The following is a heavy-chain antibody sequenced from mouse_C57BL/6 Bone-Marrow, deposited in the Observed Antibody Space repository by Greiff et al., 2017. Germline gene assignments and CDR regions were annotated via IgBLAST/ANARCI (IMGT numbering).Heavy chain of an antibody. V-gene: IGHV8-8*01. CDR1: GFSLSTFGMG. Sequence: QVTLKESGPGILQPSQTLSLTCSFSGFSLSTFGMGVGWIRQPSGKGLEWLAHIWWDDGTSSNPARKGRLTSSKDTSKNQLFLKIASVDTADTATYYCAFYDGYLFAYWGQETLVTVSA. D-gene: IGHD2-3*01. J-gene: IGHJ3*01. CDR3: AFYDGYLFAY. CDR2: IWWDDGT.